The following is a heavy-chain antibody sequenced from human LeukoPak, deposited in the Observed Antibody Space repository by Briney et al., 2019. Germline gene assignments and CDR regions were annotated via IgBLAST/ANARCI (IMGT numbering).Heavy chain of an antibody. CDR3: ARHEYSSPHFDP. D-gene: IGHD6-6*01. CDR2: IYTSGST. CDR1: GGSISSYY. J-gene: IGHJ5*02. V-gene: IGHV4-4*09. Sequence: PSETLSLTCTVSGGSISSYYWGWIRQPPGKGLEWIGYIYTSGSTNYNPSLKSRVTISVDTSKNQFSLKLSSVTAADTAVYYCARHEYSSPHFDPWGQGTLVTVSS.